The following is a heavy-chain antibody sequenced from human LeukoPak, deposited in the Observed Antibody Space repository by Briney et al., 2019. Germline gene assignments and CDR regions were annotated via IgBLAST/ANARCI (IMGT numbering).Heavy chain of an antibody. J-gene: IGHJ4*02. V-gene: IGHV3-30*18. CDR1: GVTFSSYG. D-gene: IGHD3-22*01. Sequence: GGSLRLSCAASGVTFSSYGMHWVRQAPGKGLEWVALISSDGNDKLYGDSVKGRFTISRDNPKNTLYLQMNSLRAEDTAVYFCAKRGVVIRVILVGFHKEANYFDSWGQGALVTVSS. CDR2: ISSDGNDK. CDR3: AKRGVVIRVILVGFHKEANYFDS.